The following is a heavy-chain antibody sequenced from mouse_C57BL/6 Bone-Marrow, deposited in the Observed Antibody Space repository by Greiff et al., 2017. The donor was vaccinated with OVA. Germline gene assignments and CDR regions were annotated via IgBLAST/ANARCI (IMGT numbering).Heavy chain of an antibody. V-gene: IGHV1-58*01. CDR3: ARWITTARYFDV. CDR1: GYTFTSYG. Sequence: DVKLQESGAELVRPGSSVKMSCKTSGYTFTSYGINWVKQRPGQGLEWIGYIYIGNGYTEYNEKFKGKATLTSDTASSTAYMQLSSLTSEDSAIYFCARWITTARYFDVWGTGTTVTVSS. CDR2: IYIGNGYT. J-gene: IGHJ1*03. D-gene: IGHD1-2*01.